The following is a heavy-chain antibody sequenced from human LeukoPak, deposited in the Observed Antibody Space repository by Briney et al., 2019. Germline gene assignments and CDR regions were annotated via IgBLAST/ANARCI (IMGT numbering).Heavy chain of an antibody. CDR2: VSYDGSNN. CDR1: GCTFSGYA. Sequence: AGSLRLSCAASGCTFSGYAMYLVRQAPAKGLEWVAVVSYDGSNNYYSDSVKGRFTISRDNSKNTLFLQMNSLRAEDTAVYYCARGHCSSTTCSPDYWGQGTLVTVSS. J-gene: IGHJ4*02. D-gene: IGHD2-2*01. CDR3: ARGHCSSTTCSPDY. V-gene: IGHV3-30-3*01.